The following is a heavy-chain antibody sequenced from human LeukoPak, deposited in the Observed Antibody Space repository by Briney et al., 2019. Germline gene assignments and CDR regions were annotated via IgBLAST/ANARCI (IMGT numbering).Heavy chain of an antibody. Sequence: SETLSLTCAVYGGSFSGYYWSWIRQPPGKGLGWIGEINHSGSTNYNPSLKSRVTISVDTSKNQFSLKLSSVTAADTAVYYCARLAIFGVGYYYYGMDVWGQGTTVTVSS. J-gene: IGHJ6*02. V-gene: IGHV4-34*01. D-gene: IGHD3-3*01. CDR1: GGSFSGYY. CDR2: INHSGST. CDR3: ARLAIFGVGYYYYGMDV.